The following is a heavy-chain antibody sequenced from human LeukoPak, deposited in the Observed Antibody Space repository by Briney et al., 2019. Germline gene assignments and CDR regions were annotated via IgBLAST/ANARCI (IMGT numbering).Heavy chain of an antibody. V-gene: IGHV3-9*01. CDR3: AKDAQRGFDYSNSLEH. CDR2: ISWNSGSI. D-gene: IGHD4-11*01. J-gene: IGHJ5*02. CDR1: GFTFDDYA. Sequence: GRSLRLSCAASGFTFDDYAMHWVRQAPGKGLEGVSGISWNSGSIVYADSVKGRFTISRDNFKRTVSLEMNSLRAEDTAVYYCAKDAQRGFDYSNSLEHWGQGSLVIVSS.